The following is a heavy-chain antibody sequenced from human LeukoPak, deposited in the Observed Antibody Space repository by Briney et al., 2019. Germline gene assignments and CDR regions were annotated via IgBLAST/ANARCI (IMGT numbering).Heavy chain of an antibody. CDR3: ARENRFGGVSVLTGYYYMDG. CDR1: GFTFSTYW. V-gene: IGHV3-74*01. Sequence: GGSLRLSCAASGFTFSTYWMHWVRQAPGKGLVWVSRIDHDGINTYYADSVKGRFTISRDNAKNTLYLQMNSLRAEDTAVYYCARENRFGGVSVLTGYYYMDGWGKGTTVTVSS. CDR2: IDHDGINT. J-gene: IGHJ6*03. D-gene: IGHD3-16*02.